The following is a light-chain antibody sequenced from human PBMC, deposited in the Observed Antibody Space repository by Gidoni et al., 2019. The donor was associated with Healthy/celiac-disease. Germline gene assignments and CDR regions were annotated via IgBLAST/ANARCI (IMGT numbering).Light chain of an antibody. CDR1: QSVSSSY. Sequence: EIVLTKSPGTLSLSPGERATLSCRASQSVSSSYLACYQQKPGQAPRLLIYGASSRATGIPDRFSGSGSGTDFTLTISRLDPEDFAVYYCQQYGSSRNTFGQGTKLEIK. V-gene: IGKV3-20*01. CDR2: GAS. J-gene: IGKJ2*01. CDR3: QQYGSSRNT.